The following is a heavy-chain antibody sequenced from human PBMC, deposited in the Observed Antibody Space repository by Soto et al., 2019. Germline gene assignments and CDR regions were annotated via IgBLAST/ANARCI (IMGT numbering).Heavy chain of an antibody. D-gene: IGHD1-26*01. V-gene: IGHV1-3*05. Sequence: QVQLVQSGAEEKKPGASVKVSCKASGYTFTSYAMHWVRQAPGQRLEWMGWINAGNGNTKYSQKSQGRVTITRDTSASTAYMELSSLRSEDTAVYYCAREQWGLFYFDYWGQGTLVTVSS. CDR1: GYTFTSYA. CDR3: AREQWGLFYFDY. CDR2: INAGNGNT. J-gene: IGHJ4*02.